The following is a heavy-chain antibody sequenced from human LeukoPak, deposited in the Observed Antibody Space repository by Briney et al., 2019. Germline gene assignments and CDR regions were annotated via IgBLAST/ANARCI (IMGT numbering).Heavy chain of an antibody. Sequence: GRSLRLSCAASGFTFSSYGMHWVRQAPGKGLEWVAVIWYDGSNKYYADSVKGRFTISRDNSKNTLYLQMNSLRAEDTAVYYCARGLQDWNDGRDYFDYWGQGTLVTVSS. CDR2: IWYDGSNK. D-gene: IGHD1-1*01. V-gene: IGHV3-33*01. CDR1: GFTFSSYG. CDR3: ARGLQDWNDGRDYFDY. J-gene: IGHJ4*02.